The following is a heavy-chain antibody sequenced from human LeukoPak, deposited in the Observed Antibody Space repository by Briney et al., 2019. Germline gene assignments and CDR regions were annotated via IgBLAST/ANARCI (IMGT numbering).Heavy chain of an antibody. CDR3: ASTGRYCTSTSCSNYFHY. V-gene: IGHV3-48*04. CDR1: GFTFSSYI. J-gene: IGHJ4*02. CDR2: ISSSGSTI. D-gene: IGHD2-2*01. Sequence: GGSLRLSCAASGFTFSSYIMNWVPQAPGNGLKWVSYISSSGSTIYYADSVKVRFTLSRDNAKTSLYLQMNSVRAEDTAVYYCASTGRYCTSTSCSNYFHYWGQGTLVTVSS.